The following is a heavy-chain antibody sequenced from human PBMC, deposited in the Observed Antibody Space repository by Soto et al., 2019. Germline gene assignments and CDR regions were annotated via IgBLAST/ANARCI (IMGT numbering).Heavy chain of an antibody. D-gene: IGHD3-10*01. Sequence: PSETLSLTRTVSGGSISSSSYYWGWIRQPPGKGLEWIGSIYYSGSTYYNPSLKSRVTISVDTSKNQFSLKLSPVTAADTAVYYCARRYGWLYFDYWGQGSLVTVSS. J-gene: IGHJ4*02. CDR3: ARRYGWLYFDY. CDR1: GGSISSSSYY. CDR2: IYYSGST. V-gene: IGHV4-39*01.